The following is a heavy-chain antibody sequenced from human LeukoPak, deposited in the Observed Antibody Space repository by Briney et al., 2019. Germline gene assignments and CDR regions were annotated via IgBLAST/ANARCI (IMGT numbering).Heavy chain of an antibody. CDR3: ATYPDYVWGSYRSVGYYYYGMDV. CDR2: IYYSGST. D-gene: IGHD3-16*02. Sequence: SETLSLTCTVSGGSISSSSYYWGWIRQPPGKGLEWIGSIYYSGSTYYNPSLKSRVTISVDTSKNQFSLKLSSVTAADTAVYYCATYPDYVWGSYRSVGYYYYGMDVWGQGTTVTASS. V-gene: IGHV4-39*01. J-gene: IGHJ6*02. CDR1: GGSISSSSYY.